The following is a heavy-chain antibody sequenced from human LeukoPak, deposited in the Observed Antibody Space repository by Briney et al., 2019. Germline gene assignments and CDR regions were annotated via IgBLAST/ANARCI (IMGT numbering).Heavy chain of an antibody. J-gene: IGHJ4*02. CDR1: GFTFSSYA. D-gene: IGHD6-19*01. CDR2: ISYDGSNK. V-gene: IGHV3-30-3*01. CDR3: ARDQVSQLGIAVAGPSDY. Sequence: GRSLRLSCAASGFTFSSYAMHWVRQAPGKGLEWVAAISYDGSNKYYADSVKGRFTISRDNSKNTLYLQMNSLRAEDTAVYYCARDQVSQLGIAVAGPSDYRGQGTLVTVSS.